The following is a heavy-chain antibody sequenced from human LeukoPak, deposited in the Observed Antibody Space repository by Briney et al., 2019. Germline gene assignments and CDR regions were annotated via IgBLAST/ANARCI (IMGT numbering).Heavy chain of an antibody. CDR1: GGSISSYY. D-gene: IGHD5-18*01. Sequence: SKTLSLTCTVSGGSISSYYWSWIRQPAGKGLEWIGRIYTSGSTNYNPSLKSRVTMSVDTSKNQFSLKLSSVTAADTAVYYCARGRGPHSYGRPLPFDYWGQGTMVTVSS. J-gene: IGHJ4*02. CDR2: IYTSGST. V-gene: IGHV4-4*07. CDR3: ARGRGPHSYGRPLPFDY.